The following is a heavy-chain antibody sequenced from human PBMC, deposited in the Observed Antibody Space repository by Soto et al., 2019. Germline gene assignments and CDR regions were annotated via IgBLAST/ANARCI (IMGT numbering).Heavy chain of an antibody. CDR2: IWYDGSNK. D-gene: IGHD3-16*02. J-gene: IGHJ4*02. Sequence: QVQLVESGGGVVQPGRSLRLSCAASGFTFSSYGMHWVRQAPGKGLEWVAVIWYDGSNKYYADSVKGRFTISRDKSKNTLYLQMNSLRAEDTAVYYCARPFGLHLGELSSLEGWGQGTLVTVSS. CDR3: ARPFGLHLGELSSLEG. CDR1: GFTFSSYG. V-gene: IGHV3-33*01.